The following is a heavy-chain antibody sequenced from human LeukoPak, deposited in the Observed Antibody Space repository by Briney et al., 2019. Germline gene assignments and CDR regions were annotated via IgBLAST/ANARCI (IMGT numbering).Heavy chain of an antibody. V-gene: IGHV1-69*02. Sequence: SVKVSCKASGGTFSSYTISWVRQAPGQGLEWMGRIIPILGIANYAQKFQGRVTITADKSTSTAYMELSSLRSEDTAVYYCAIHRYYYDSSGCSFDYWGQGTLVTVSS. CDR3: AIHRYYYDSSGCSFDY. CDR1: GGTFSSYT. CDR2: IIPILGIA. J-gene: IGHJ4*02. D-gene: IGHD3-22*01.